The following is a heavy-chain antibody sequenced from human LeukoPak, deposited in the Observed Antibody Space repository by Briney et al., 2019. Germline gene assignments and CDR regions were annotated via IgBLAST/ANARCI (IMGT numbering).Heavy chain of an antibody. V-gene: IGHV3-23*01. CDR3: AKGEGEPAYSNFQR. D-gene: IGHD4-11*01. CDR2: ISGSSDNT. CDR1: GFIFSGYA. J-gene: IGHJ1*01. Sequence: GGSLRLSCTASGFIFSGYAMSWVRQAPGKGLEGVSGISGSSDNTYYADSVKGRFTISRDNSKNTVYVQMNSLRAEDTAVYYCAKGEGEPAYSNFQRWGQGTLVTVSS.